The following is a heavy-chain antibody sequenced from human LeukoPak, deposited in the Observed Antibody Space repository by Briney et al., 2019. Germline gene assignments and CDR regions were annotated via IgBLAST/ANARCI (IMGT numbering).Heavy chain of an antibody. J-gene: IGHJ3*02. CDR2: MNPNSGNT. Sequence: WMNPNSGNTGYAQKFQGRVTITRNTSISTAYMELSSLRSEDTAVYYCARSSTLDAFDIWGQGTMVTVSS. V-gene: IGHV1-8*03. CDR3: ARSSTLDAFDI. D-gene: IGHD2-2*01.